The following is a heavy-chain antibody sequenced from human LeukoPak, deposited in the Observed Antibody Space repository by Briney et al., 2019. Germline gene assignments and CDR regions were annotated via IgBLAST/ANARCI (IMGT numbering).Heavy chain of an antibody. V-gene: IGHV3-30-3*01. J-gene: IGHJ4*02. CDR2: ISYDGSNK. D-gene: IGHD6-13*01. CDR3: ARAAGYSSSWDLPN. Sequence: GGSLRLSCAASGFTFSSYAMHWVRQAPGKGLEWVAVISYDGSNKYYADSVKGRFTISRDNSKNTLYLQMNSLGAEDTAVYYCARAAGYSSSWDLPNWGQGTLVTVSS. CDR1: GFTFSSYA.